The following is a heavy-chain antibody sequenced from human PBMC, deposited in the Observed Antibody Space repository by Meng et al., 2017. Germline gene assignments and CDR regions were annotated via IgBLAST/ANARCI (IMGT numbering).Heavy chain of an antibody. Sequence: QVQLQESGPGLVKPSQTLSLTCTVSGGSISSGRYYWSWIRQHPGKGLECIGYIDNSVSSYYNPALKSRVTRSVDTSKNQFSLKLGSVTAADTAVYYCARVSPSMVRGHSSFDYWGQGTRVTVSS. CDR1: GGSISSGRYY. V-gene: IGHV4-31*03. CDR2: IDNSVSS. D-gene: IGHD3-10*01. CDR3: ARVSPSMVRGHSSFDY. J-gene: IGHJ4*02.